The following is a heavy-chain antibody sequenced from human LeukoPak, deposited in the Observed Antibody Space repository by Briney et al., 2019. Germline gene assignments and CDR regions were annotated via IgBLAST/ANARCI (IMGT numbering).Heavy chain of an antibody. J-gene: IGHJ4*02. D-gene: IGHD6-19*01. CDR3: ARGSGWLDY. Sequence: GGSLRLSCAASGFSFSTHSLTWVRQAPGTGLQWVATINHDGSEKDYVDSVKGRFTISRDNAENSLYLQLNSLRAEDTAIYYCARGSGWLDYWGQGTLVTVSS. CDR2: INHDGSEK. V-gene: IGHV3-7*03. CDR1: GFSFSTHS.